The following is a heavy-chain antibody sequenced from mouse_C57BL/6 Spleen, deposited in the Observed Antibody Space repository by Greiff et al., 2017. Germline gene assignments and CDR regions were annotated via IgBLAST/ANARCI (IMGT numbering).Heavy chain of an antibody. CDR3: ARERQGLRRWFAY. Sequence: VQLQQSGPELVKPGASVKISCKASGYSFTDYNMNWVKQSNGKSLEWIGVINPNYGTTSYNQNFKGKATLTVDQSSITAYMQLNSLTSEDSAVYYCARERQGLRRWFAYWGQGTLLTVSA. J-gene: IGHJ3*01. D-gene: IGHD2-2*01. CDR1: GYSFTDYN. V-gene: IGHV1-39*01. CDR2: INPNYGTT.